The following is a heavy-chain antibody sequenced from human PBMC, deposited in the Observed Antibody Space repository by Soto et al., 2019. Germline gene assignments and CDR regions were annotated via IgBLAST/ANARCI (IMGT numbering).Heavy chain of an antibody. J-gene: IGHJ6*02. Sequence: QVQLVESGGGLVKPGGSLRLSCAASGFTFSDYYMSWIRQAPGKGLEWVSSISSSGSTIYYAASVKGRFTISRDNAKNSLSLQMNSLRAEDTAVYSCARDVREVPTIYSYYYGLDVWGQGTTVTVSS. CDR3: ARDVREVPTIYSYYYGLDV. CDR1: GFTFSDYY. V-gene: IGHV3-11*01. CDR2: ISSSGSTI. D-gene: IGHD5-12*01.